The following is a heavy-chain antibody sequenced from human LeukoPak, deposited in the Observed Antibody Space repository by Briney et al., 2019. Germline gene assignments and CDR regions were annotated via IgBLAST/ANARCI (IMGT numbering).Heavy chain of an antibody. J-gene: IGHJ6*04. CDR2: INHSGST. CDR1: GWSFSGYY. V-gene: IGHV4-34*01. Sequence: SETLSLTCAVYGWSFSGYYWSWIRQPPGKGLEWIGEINHSGSTNYNPSLKSRVTISVDTSKNQFSLKLSSVTAADTAVYYCARVGWFGKGYYYGMDVWGKGTTVTVSS. CDR3: ARVGWFGKGYYYGMDV. D-gene: IGHD3-10*01.